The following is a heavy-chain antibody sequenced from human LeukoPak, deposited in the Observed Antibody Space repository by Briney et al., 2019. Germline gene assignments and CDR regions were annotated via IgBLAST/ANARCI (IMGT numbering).Heavy chain of an antibody. Sequence: PGGSLRLSCAASGFTFSSYAMSWVRQAPGKGLEWVSAISGSGCSTYYADSVKGRFTISRDSSKNTLYLQMNSLRAEDTAVYYCARGSGYFLDFDYWGQGTLVTVSS. V-gene: IGHV3-23*01. D-gene: IGHD3-22*01. CDR2: ISGSGCST. CDR3: ARGSGYFLDFDY. J-gene: IGHJ4*02. CDR1: GFTFSSYA.